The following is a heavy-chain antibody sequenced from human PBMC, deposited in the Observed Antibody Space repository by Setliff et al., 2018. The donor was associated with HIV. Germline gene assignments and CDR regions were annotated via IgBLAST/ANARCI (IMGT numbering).Heavy chain of an antibody. J-gene: IGHJ6*03. V-gene: IGHV4-61*09. Sequence: SETLSLTCLVSGGSISSHGYYWTWIRQPAGKGLEWIGHIYSTGNTDYNPALKRRVTISIDTSRSQFSLKLTSVTAADTAVYYCARETSGNYPDFSFYLGVWGKGTTVTVSS. CDR3: ARETSGNYPDFSFYLGV. CDR1: GGSISSHGYY. D-gene: IGHD1-26*01. CDR2: IYSTGNT.